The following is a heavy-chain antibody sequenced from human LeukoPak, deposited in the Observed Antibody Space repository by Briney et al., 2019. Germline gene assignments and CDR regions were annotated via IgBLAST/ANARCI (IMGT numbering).Heavy chain of an antibody. CDR2: IYYRGST. D-gene: IGHD3-10*01. CDR3: ARGRSGFGRGFDY. J-gene: IGHJ4*02. V-gene: IGHV4-39*07. Sequence: SETLSLTCTVSGDSMTGTSHFWDWIRQPPGKGLEWIGSIYYRGSTYYNPSLKSRVTISVDTSKNQFSLKLTSLTAADTAVYYCARGRSGFGRGFDYWGQGTLVTVSS. CDR1: GDSMTGTSHF.